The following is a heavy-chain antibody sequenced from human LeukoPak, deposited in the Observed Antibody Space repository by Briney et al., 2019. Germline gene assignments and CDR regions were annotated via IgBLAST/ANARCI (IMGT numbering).Heavy chain of an antibody. Sequence: GGSLRLSCAASGFTFSSYSMNWVRQAPGKGREWVSSISSSSSYIYYADSVKGRFTISRDNAKNSLYLQMNSLRAEDTAVYYCARDRCSSTSCYSDYWGQGTLVTVSS. CDR2: ISSSSSYI. J-gene: IGHJ4*02. V-gene: IGHV3-21*01. D-gene: IGHD2-2*02. CDR3: ARDRCSSTSCYSDY. CDR1: GFTFSSYS.